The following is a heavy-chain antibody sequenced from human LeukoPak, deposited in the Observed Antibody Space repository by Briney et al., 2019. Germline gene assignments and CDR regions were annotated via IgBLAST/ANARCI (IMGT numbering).Heavy chain of an antibody. J-gene: IGHJ5*02. CDR3: ARHIVVVPAATPNWFDP. D-gene: IGHD2-2*01. V-gene: IGHV4-34*01. Sequence: SETLSLTCAVYGGSFSEYYWSWIRQSPGKGLEWIAEISQSGSINYNPSLKSRVTISVDTSKNQFSLKLSSVTAADTAVYYCARHIVVVPAATPNWFDPWGQGTLVTVSS. CDR2: ISQSGSI. CDR1: GGSFSEYY.